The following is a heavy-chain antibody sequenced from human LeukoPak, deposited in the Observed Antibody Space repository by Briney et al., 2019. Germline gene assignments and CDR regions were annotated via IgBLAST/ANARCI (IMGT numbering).Heavy chain of an antibody. D-gene: IGHD5-12*01. V-gene: IGHV1-8*01. Sequence: ASVKVSCKASGYTFTSYDINWVRQATGQGLEWMGWMNPNSGNTGYAQKFQGRVTMTRNTSISTAYMELSSLRSEDTAVYYCARGGDIGATIQYYYYGMDVWGQGTTVTVSS. CDR2: MNPNSGNT. CDR3: ARGGDIGATIQYYYYGMDV. CDR1: GYTFTSYD. J-gene: IGHJ6*02.